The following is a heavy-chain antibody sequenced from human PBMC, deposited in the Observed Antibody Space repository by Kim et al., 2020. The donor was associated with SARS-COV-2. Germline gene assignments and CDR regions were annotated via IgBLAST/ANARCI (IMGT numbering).Heavy chain of an antibody. CDR3: LIYGSGNF. J-gene: IGHJ4*02. Sequence: GGSLRLSCAASGFTFSGSPIDWVRQASGKGLEWIGRVRSNYATVYAASVKGRFTISRDDSKNTAYLQMDSLKTEDTAVYFCLIYGSGNFWGQGALVTVSS. D-gene: IGHD3-10*01. V-gene: IGHV3-73*01. CDR1: GFTFSGSP. CDR2: VRSNYAT.